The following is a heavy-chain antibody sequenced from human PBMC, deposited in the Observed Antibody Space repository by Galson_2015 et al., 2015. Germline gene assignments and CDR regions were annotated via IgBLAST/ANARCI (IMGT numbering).Heavy chain of an antibody. D-gene: IGHD2-21*02. J-gene: IGHJ6*02. CDR2: ISSSSSYI. Sequence: SLRLSCAASGFTFSSYSMNWVRQAPGKGLEWVSSISSSSSYIYYADSVKGRFTISRDNAKNSLYLQMDSLRAEDTAVYYCAGVVTATQGAHYYYGMDVWGQGTTVTVSS. CDR1: GFTFSSYS. V-gene: IGHV3-21*01. CDR3: AGVVTATQGAHYYYGMDV.